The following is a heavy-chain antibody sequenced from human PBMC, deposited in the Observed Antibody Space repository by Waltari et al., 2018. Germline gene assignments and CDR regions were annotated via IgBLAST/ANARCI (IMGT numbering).Heavy chain of an antibody. CDR3: AEGGHLRGGFAC. V-gene: IGHV4-59*01. CDR1: GGYMNSNY. D-gene: IGHD3-16*01. J-gene: IGHJ4*02. Sequence: QVRLQESGPGLVKPSETLSLTCTVSGGYMNSNYWSWIRKSPGKELEWIGYIYSSGSTSYNPSLKSRLSMSIDTSKNQFSLSLTSVTAADTAVYYCAEGGHLRGGFACWGQGILVTVS. CDR2: IYSSGST.